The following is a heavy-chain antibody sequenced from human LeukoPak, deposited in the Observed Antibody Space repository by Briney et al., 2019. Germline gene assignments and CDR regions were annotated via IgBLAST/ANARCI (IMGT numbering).Heavy chain of an antibody. CDR3: AMRWLQTSVQPDY. Sequence: SVKVSCKASGGTFSSYAISWVRQAPGQGLEWMGGIIPIFGTANYAQKFQGRVTITADESTSTAYMELSSLRSEDTAVYYCAMRWLQTSVQPDYWGQGTLVTVSS. V-gene: IGHV1-69*13. CDR2: IIPIFGTA. D-gene: IGHD5-24*01. J-gene: IGHJ4*02. CDR1: GGTFSSYA.